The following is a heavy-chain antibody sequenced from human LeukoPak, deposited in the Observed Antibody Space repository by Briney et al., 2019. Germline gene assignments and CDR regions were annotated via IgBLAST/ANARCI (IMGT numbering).Heavy chain of an antibody. Sequence: SETLSLTCNVSGGSISSYYWSWIRQPPGKGLEWIGYIYYSGSTNYNPSLKSRVTISVDTSKNQFSLKLSSVTAADTAVYYCARVKGGNSGVWSDYWGQGTLVTVSS. D-gene: IGHD4-23*01. V-gene: IGHV4-59*01. J-gene: IGHJ4*02. CDR2: IYYSGST. CDR3: ARVKGGNSGVWSDY. CDR1: GGSISSYY.